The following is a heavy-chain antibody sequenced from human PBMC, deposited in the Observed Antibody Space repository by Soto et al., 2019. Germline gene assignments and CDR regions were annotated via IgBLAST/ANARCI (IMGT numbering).Heavy chain of an antibody. J-gene: IGHJ6*02. CDR2: IIPIFGTA. V-gene: IGHV1-69*01. CDR1: GGTFSSYA. D-gene: IGHD2-15*01. Sequence: QVQLVQSGAEVKKPGSSVKVSCKASGGTFSSYAISWVRQAPGQGLEWMGGIIPIFGTANYAQKFQGRVTITADDSTSTAYMERSSLRSADTAVYYCASLCRGGSCYEYGMDVWGQGTTVTVSS. CDR3: ASLCRGGSCYEYGMDV.